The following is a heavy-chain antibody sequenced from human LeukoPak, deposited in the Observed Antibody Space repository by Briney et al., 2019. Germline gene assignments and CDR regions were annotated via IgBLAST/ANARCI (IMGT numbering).Heavy chain of an antibody. Sequence: GRSLRLSCAASGFTFSSYAMHWVRQAPGKGLEWVAVISYDGSNKYYADSVNGRFTISRDNAKTTLYLQMSSLRAEDTAVYYCARDEHYGSASYYYYYYGMDVCGQATTVT. J-gene: IGHJ6*02. V-gene: IGHV3-30*04. CDR1: GFTFSSYA. D-gene: IGHD3-10*01. CDR2: ISYDGSNK. CDR3: ARDEHYGSASYYYYYYGMDV.